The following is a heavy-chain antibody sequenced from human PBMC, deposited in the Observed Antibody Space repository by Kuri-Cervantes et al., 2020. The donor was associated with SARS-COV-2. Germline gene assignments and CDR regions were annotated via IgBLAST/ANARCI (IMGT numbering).Heavy chain of an antibody. D-gene: IGHD3-10*01. Sequence: SGPTLVKPTQTLTLTCTFSGFSLSSSGVGVGWVRQPPGQALEWLAIIYWGDDKRYSPSLKSRLTITKDTSKNHVVLTMTNMEPVDTAPYYCAHMGYYGSGSYGPLFDYWGQGALVTVSS. CDR1: GFSLSSSGVG. CDR3: AHMGYYGSGSYGPLFDY. J-gene: IGHJ4*02. V-gene: IGHV2-5*02. CDR2: IYWGDDK.